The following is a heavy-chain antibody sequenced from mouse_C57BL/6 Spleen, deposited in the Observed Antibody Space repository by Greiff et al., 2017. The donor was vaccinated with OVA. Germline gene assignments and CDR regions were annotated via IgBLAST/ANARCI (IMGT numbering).Heavy chain of an antibody. D-gene: IGHD2-3*01. Sequence: QVQLKQPGAELVKPGASVKVSCKASGYTFTSYWMHWVKQRPGQGLEWIGRIHPSDSDTNYNQKFKGKATLTVDKSSSTAYMQLSSLTSEDSAVYYCAIESYDPAWFAYWGQGTLVTVSA. CDR2: IHPSDSDT. CDR1: GYTFTSYW. J-gene: IGHJ3*01. V-gene: IGHV1-74*01. CDR3: AIESYDPAWFAY.